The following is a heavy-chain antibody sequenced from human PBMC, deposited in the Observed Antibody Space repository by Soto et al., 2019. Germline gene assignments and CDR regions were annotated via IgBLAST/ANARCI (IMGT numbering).Heavy chain of an antibody. Sequence: EVQLEQSGAEVKKPGESLRIPCKGSGYRFSNFWIAWVRQMPGKGLEWIGSIYPGDSDTRFSPSFQGQVTISADKSIHTPYLQWSSLKAPDAAFYYCARGSGLETLPRWYFDFWGRGTRVTVS. J-gene: IGHJ2*01. V-gene: IGHV5-51*01. CDR2: IYPGDSDT. D-gene: IGHD3-3*01. CDR3: ARGSGLETLPRWYFDF. CDR1: GYRFSNFW.